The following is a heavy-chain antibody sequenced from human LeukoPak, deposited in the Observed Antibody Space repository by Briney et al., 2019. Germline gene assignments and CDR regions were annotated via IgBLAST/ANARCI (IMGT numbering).Heavy chain of an antibody. J-gene: IGHJ4*02. D-gene: IGHD3-10*01. CDR3: ARSRGSGSYYGPPFDY. CDR1: GGSFSGYY. V-gene: IGHV4-34*01. CDR2: INHSGST. Sequence: SETLSLTCAVYGGSFSGYYWSWIRQPPRKGLEWIGEINHSGSTNYNPSLKSRVTISVDTSKNQFSLKLSSVTAADTAVYYCARSRGSGSYYGPPFDYWGQGTLVTVSS.